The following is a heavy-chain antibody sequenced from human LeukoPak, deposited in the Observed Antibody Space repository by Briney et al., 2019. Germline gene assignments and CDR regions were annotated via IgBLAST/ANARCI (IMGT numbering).Heavy chain of an antibody. CDR3: AKDGYGSGGRWFDP. V-gene: IGHV3-48*03. CDR1: GFTFSSYE. Sequence: GGSLRLSCAASGFTFSSYEMNWVRQAPGKGLEWVSYISSSGSTIYYADSVKGRFTISRDNAKNSLYLQMNSLRAEDSAVYFCAKDGYGSGGRWFDPWGRGTLVTVSS. D-gene: IGHD3-10*01. CDR2: ISSSGSTI. J-gene: IGHJ5*02.